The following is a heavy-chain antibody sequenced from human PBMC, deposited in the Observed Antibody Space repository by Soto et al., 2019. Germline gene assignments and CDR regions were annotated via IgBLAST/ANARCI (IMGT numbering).Heavy chain of an antibody. CDR1: GGSISSSSYY. CDR3: ARHRRRLGFCDGGNCPYYFDY. Sequence: QLQVQESGPGLVKPSETLSLTCIVSGGSISSSSYYWAWIRQPPGKELEWIGSIYYSGSTDYNPSLKSRVSISQDPSKNQVSLQLSSVTAADTSVFYCARHRRRLGFCDGGNCPYYFDYWGQGILVTVSS. J-gene: IGHJ4*02. D-gene: IGHD2-21*02. CDR2: IYYSGST. V-gene: IGHV4-39*01.